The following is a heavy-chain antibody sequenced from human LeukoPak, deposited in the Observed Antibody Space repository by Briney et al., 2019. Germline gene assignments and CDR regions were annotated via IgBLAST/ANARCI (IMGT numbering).Heavy chain of an antibody. J-gene: IGHJ3*02. D-gene: IGHD3-22*01. V-gene: IGHV4-39*07. CDR1: GGSISSSSYY. CDR3: ARDASSGHKRGAFDI. CDR2: IYYSGST. Sequence: PSETLSLTCTVSGGSISSSSYYWGWIRQPPGKGLEWIGSIYYSGSTYYNPSLKSRVTISVDTSKNQFSLKLSSVTAADTAVYYCARDASSGHKRGAFDIWGQGTMVTVSS.